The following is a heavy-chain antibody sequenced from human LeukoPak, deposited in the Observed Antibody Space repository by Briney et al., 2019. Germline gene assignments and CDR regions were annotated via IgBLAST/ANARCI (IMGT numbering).Heavy chain of an antibody. CDR2: IRNKADTYTT. V-gene: IGHV3-72*01. J-gene: IGHJ4*02. D-gene: IGHD3-3*01. CDR1: GFTFSDHY. CDR3: AREVWSGYYTLYYFDY. Sequence: PGGSLRLSXAASGFTFSDHYMDWVGQAPGKGLEWVGRIRNKADTYTTEYAASVKGRSTISRDDSKNSLYLQMNSLKTEDTAVYYCAREVWSGYYTLYYFDYWGQGTLVTVSS.